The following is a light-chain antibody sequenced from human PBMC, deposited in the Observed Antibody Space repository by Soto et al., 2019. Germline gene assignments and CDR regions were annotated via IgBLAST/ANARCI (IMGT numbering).Light chain of an antibody. CDR2: DAS. Sequence: EVVLTQSPATLSVSPGDRATPPCRASQYIGSAVAWYHQRSGQAPRLLIFDASIRVPTTPARFSGSVSGTEFTLTISSLESEDFAVYFCQQYGDRPRTFGQGTKVDIK. J-gene: IGKJ1*01. CDR3: QQYGDRPRT. CDR1: QYIGSA. V-gene: IGKV3-15*01.